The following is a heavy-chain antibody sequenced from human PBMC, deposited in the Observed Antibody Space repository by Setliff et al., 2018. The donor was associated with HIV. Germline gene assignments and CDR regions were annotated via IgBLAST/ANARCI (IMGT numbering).Heavy chain of an antibody. CDR2: INPKSGGT. CDR3: AGGASSYDYGDYRVLVY. CDR1: GYTFTGYY. V-gene: IGHV1-2*02. D-gene: IGHD4-17*01. Sequence: ASVKVSCKASGYTFTGYYMHWVRQAPGQGLEWMGWINPKSGGTKYAQKFQARVTMTRDTSISTAYMELSRLRSDDTAVYYCAGGASSYDYGDYRVLVYWGQGSLVTVSS. J-gene: IGHJ4*02.